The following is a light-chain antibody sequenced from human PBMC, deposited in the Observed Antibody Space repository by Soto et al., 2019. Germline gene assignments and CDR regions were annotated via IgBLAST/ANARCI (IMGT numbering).Light chain of an antibody. CDR1: SSDVRGYNY. CDR2: DVS. J-gene: IGLJ2*01. CDR3: SSYTSSSTLVV. Sequence: QSALTQPASVSGPPGQSITISCTGTSSDVRGYNYVSWYQQHPGKAPRLMIYDVSNRPSGVSNRFSGSKSGNTASLTISGLQAEDEADYYCSSYTSSSTLVVFGGGTKVTV. V-gene: IGLV2-14*01.